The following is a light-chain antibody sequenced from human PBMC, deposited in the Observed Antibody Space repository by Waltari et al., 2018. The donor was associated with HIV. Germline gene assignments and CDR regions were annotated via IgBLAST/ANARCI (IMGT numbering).Light chain of an antibody. V-gene: IGLV1-40*01. Sequence: QSAMTQPLSVSGAPGQRLTISCTASSSDTGAGSTVHRYQQLPGTAPKLLIYVNTNRPSGVPDRFSGSKSGTSAALAITGLQPMDEADYYCQSYDSSLSGSIVFGGGTKLTVL. J-gene: IGLJ2*01. CDR1: SSDTGAGST. CDR3: QSYDSSLSGSIV. CDR2: VNT.